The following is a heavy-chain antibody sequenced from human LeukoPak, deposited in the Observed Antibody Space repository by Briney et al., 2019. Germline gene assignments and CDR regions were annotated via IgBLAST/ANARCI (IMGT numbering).Heavy chain of an antibody. V-gene: IGHV3-7*01. D-gene: IGHD3-16*01. J-gene: IGHJ5*02. CDR3: ARAKGGFDP. CDR1: GFTFRNYW. CDR2: TKPDGSAE. Sequence: GGSLRLSCAASGFTFRNYWMGWVRQAPGKGLEWVANTKPDGSAEYYADSVRGRFTTSRDNANNFLYLQMNSLRAEDTAVYYCARAKGGFDPWGQGTLVTVSS.